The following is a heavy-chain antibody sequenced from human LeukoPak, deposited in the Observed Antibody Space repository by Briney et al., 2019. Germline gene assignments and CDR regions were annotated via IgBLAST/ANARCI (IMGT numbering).Heavy chain of an antibody. V-gene: IGHV6-1*01. J-gene: IGHJ4*02. D-gene: IGHD5-18*01. Sequence: SQTLSLTCAISGDSVSSNTAAWNWIRQSPSRGLEWLGRTYYRSKWYNDYAISLKSRMTINPDTSKNRFSLQLNSVTPEDTAIYYCAREWIQLWFYFDYWGQGTLVTVSS. CDR2: TYYRSKWYN. CDR1: GDSVSSNTAA. CDR3: AREWIQLWFYFDY.